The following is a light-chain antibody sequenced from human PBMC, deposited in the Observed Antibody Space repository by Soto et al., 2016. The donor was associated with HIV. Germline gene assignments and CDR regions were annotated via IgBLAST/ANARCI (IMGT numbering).Light chain of an antibody. V-gene: IGKV1-NL1*01. CDR1: EDISNC. CDR3: QQYYRTPPWT. J-gene: IGKJ1*01. Sequence: DIQMTQSPSSLSASVGDRVTITCRASEDISNCLAWYQQKPGKAPKLLLYGVSTSETRVPSRFSGSGSRTSYTLTITSLQPEDFATYYCQQYYRTPPWTFGQGTKVEIK. CDR2: GVS.